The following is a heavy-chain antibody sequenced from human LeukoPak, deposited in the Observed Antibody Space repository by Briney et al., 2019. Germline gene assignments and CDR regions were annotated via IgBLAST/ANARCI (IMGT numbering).Heavy chain of an antibody. V-gene: IGHV3-23*01. D-gene: IGHD3-22*01. J-gene: IGHJ4*02. Sequence: GGSLRLSYAASGFTFSSYTMTWVRRAPGQGLEWVSSIIGSSSATYYADSVKGRFTISRDNSKNTLYLQMSSLRAEDTAIYYCAKRDSSGSYPYYLDYWGQGTLVTVSS. CDR2: IIGSSSAT. CDR3: AKRDSSGSYPYYLDY. CDR1: GFTFSSYT.